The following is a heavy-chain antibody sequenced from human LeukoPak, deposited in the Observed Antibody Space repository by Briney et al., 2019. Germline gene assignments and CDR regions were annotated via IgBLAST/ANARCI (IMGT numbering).Heavy chain of an antibody. CDR3: ARGGGSGTYYIFVN. J-gene: IGHJ4*02. Sequence: GSLRLSCAASGFTFSSYGMHWVRQAPGKGLEWVAVICFDGSNKYYADSVKGRFTISRDNSKNTLYLQMNSLRAEDTAVYYCARGGGSGTYYIFVNWGQGNLVTVSS. D-gene: IGHD3-10*01. CDR2: ICFDGSNK. CDR1: GFTFSSYG. V-gene: IGHV3-33*01.